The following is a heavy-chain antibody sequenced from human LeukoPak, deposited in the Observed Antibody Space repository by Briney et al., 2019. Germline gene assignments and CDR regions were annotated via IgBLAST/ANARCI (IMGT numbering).Heavy chain of an antibody. CDR1: GFTFSSHL. J-gene: IGHJ4*02. D-gene: IGHD2-15*01. CDR2: ISSDGTYT. CDR3: AMGGSSHANY. V-gene: IGHV3-74*01. Sequence: PGGSLRLSCAASGFTFSSHLMHWVRQDPGKGLVWVSRISSDGTYTNYADSVKGRFTISRDNAKNTLYLQMNSLRAEDTAVYFCAMGGSSHANYGGEGTLVTASS.